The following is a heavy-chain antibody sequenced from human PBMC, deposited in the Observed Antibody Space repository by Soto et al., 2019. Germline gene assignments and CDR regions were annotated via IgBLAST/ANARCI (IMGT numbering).Heavy chain of an antibody. J-gene: IGHJ4*02. CDR1: GFTFSIFW. Sequence: HPGGCLRLSCDASGFTFSIFWMSWVRQAPEKGLGWVANIKQDGSGKHYVDSVQGRFTISRDNAKNSLYLQMNSLRAEDTAVYYCAKRRRLCSTPSCRGGFDHWGQGTLVTVSS. V-gene: IGHV3-7*01. CDR2: IKQDGSGK. CDR3: AKRRRLCSTPSCRGGFDH. D-gene: IGHD2-2*01.